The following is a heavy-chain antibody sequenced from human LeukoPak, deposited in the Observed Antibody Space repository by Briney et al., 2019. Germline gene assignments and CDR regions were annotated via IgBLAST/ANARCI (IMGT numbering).Heavy chain of an antibody. V-gene: IGHV3-74*01. CDR1: GFTFSSYW. CDR2: INSDGSST. J-gene: IGHJ6*03. CDR3: ARVYSNAFYYYYMDV. Sequence: ARSLRLSCAASGFTFSSYWMHWVRQAPGKGLVWVSRINSDGSSTSYADSVKGRFTISRDNAKNTLYLQMNSLRAEDTAVYYCARVYSNAFYYYYMDVWGKGTTVTVSS. D-gene: IGHD4-11*01.